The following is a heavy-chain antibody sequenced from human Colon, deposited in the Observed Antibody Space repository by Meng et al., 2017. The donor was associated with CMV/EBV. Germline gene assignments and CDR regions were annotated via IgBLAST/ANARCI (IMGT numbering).Heavy chain of an antibody. CDR2: INGDGSTT. Sequence: EVLLLESAGNLVRPGGSRRLSGPAFGFTCSSNLMHWVRQAPGKGLVWVSRINGDGSTTNYADSVKGRFTISRDIAKNILYLQMNSLRADDTALYYCARAGGYYDTSGLDYWGQGTLVTVSS. CDR1: GFTCSSNL. D-gene: IGHD3-22*01. V-gene: IGHV3-74*01. CDR3: ARAGGYYDTSGLDY. J-gene: IGHJ4*02.